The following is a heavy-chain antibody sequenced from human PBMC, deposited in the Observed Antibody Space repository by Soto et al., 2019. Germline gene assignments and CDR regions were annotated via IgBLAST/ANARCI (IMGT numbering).Heavy chain of an antibody. J-gene: IGHJ4*02. CDR1: GASISSYY. CDR2: IYYSGST. V-gene: IGHV4-59*01. Sequence: ASETLSLTCTVSGASISSYYWSWIRQPPGKGLEWIGYIYYSGSTNYNPSLKSRVTMSVDTSKNQFSLNLSSVTAADTAVYYCARGSRWYYFWGQGNLVTVS. D-gene: IGHD6-13*01. CDR3: ARGSRWYYF.